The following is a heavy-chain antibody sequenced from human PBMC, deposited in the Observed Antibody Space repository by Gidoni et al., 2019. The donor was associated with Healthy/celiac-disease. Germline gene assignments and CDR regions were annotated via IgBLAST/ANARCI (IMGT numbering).Heavy chain of an antibody. Sequence: EVQLVESGGGLVKPGGSLRLSCAASGFTFSNAWMSWVRQAPGKGLEWVGRIKSKADGGTTDYAAPVKGRFTISRDESKNTLYLQMSGLKTEDTAVYYCTTTGELDAFDIWGQGTMVTVSS. D-gene: IGHD3-10*01. V-gene: IGHV3-15*01. J-gene: IGHJ3*02. CDR1: GFTFSNAW. CDR2: IKSKADGGTT. CDR3: TTTGELDAFDI.